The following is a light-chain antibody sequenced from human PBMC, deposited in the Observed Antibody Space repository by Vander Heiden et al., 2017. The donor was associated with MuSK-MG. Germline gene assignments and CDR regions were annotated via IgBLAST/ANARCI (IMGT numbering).Light chain of an antibody. Sequence: IQMTQCPSSLSASIGDRVTITCQASQDIRDRLNWYQQKPGNAPKLLISDASGLQAGVPSRFSGTGFGTEFTFTIRSLHPEDIATYYCQHDDNALLLGFGGWTKVKI. CDR3: QHDDNALLLG. CDR1: QDIRDR. CDR2: DAS. V-gene: IGKV1-33*01. J-gene: IGKJ4*01.